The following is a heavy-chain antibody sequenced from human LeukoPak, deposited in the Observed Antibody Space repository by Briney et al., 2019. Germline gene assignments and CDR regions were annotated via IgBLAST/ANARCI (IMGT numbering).Heavy chain of an antibody. CDR1: GFTFSNYV. CDR3: ARGRPHGNDY. V-gene: IGHV3-23*01. Sequence: PGGSLRLSCAASGFTFSNYVMNWVRQAPGKGLEWVSGISGSGDSTYYADSVKGRFTISRDNSKNTLFLQMNSLRAEDTAVYYCARGRPHGNDYWGQGTLVTVSS. J-gene: IGHJ4*02. CDR2: ISGSGDST. D-gene: IGHD4-23*01.